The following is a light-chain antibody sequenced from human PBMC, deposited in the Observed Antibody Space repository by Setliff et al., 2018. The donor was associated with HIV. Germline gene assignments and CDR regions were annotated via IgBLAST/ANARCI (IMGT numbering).Light chain of an antibody. Sequence: QSVLTQPPSASGSPGQSVTISCTGTSSDVGAYNYVSWYQQHPGKAPKLMIYEVSKRPSGVPDRFSGSKSGNTASLTVSGLQAEDEADYYCSSYGGNNNKVFGTGTKGTVL. J-gene: IGLJ1*01. V-gene: IGLV2-8*01. CDR3: SSYGGNNNKV. CDR1: SSDVGAYNY. CDR2: EVS.